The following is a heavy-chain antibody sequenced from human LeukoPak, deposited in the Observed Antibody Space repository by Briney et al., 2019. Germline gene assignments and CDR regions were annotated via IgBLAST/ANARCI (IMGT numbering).Heavy chain of an antibody. J-gene: IGHJ4*02. D-gene: IGHD3-22*01. V-gene: IGHV4-34*01. CDR2: INHSGST. Sequence: PSETLSLTCAVYGGSLSGYYWSWIRQPPGKGLEWIGEINHSGSTNYNPSLKSRVTISVDTSKNQFSLKLSSVTAADTAVYYCARGNSDPHYYDSSGRLAPDWGQGTLVTVSS. CDR1: GGSLSGYY. CDR3: ARGNSDPHYYDSSGRLAPD.